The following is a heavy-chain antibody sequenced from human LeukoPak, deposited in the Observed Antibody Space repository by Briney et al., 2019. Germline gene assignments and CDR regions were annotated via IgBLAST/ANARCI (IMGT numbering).Heavy chain of an antibody. D-gene: IGHD6-6*01. CDR2: ITPSGGI. CDR3: ARVDSRSPHELDY. J-gene: IGHJ4*02. Sequence: GASVKVSCKASGYTFSNYDMNWVRQAPGQGLEWMGMITPSGGISYGQNFQGRVTMTRDMSTNTVYMELSSLRSEDTAVYYCARVDSRSPHELDYWGQGTLVTVSS. CDR1: GYTFSNYD. V-gene: IGHV1-46*01.